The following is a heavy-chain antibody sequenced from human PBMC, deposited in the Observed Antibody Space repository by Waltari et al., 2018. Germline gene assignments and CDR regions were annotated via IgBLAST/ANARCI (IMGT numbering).Heavy chain of an antibody. CDR2: IYHSGST. CDR1: GGSISSGGYS. J-gene: IGHJ5*02. D-gene: IGHD5-12*01. Sequence: QLQLQESGSGLVKPSQTLSLTCAVSGGSISSGGYSWSWIRQPPGKGLEWIGYIYHSGSTYYNPSLKSRVTISVDRSKNQFSLKLSSVTAADTAVYYCARGVATIIVGLQLGWFDPWGQGTLVTVSS. CDR3: ARGVATIIVGLQLGWFDP. V-gene: IGHV4-30-2*01.